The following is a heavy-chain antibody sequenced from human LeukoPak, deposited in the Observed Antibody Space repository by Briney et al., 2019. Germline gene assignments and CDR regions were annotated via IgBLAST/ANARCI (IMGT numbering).Heavy chain of an antibody. V-gene: IGHV4-38-2*01. D-gene: IGHD3-16*01. CDR1: AYSISSGYY. CDR2: IYHSGST. CDR3: ARVSYVYVWGSFAS. Sequence: SETLSLTCAVSAYSISSGYYWGWIRQPPGKGLEWIGSIYHSGSTYYNPSLKSRVTISVDASTNQFSLELSSVTAADTALYYCARVSYVYVWGSFASWGQGTLVTVSS. J-gene: IGHJ5*02.